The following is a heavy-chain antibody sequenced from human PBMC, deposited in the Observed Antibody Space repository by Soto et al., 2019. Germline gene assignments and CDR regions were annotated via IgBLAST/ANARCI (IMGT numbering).Heavy chain of an antibody. CDR2: ISYDGTNK. CDR1: GVTFSSYG. D-gene: IGHD5-18*01. CDR3: AKEKATRGYSFLVDY. J-gene: IGHJ4*02. V-gene: IGHV3-30*18. Sequence: GGSLGLSCAASGVTFSSYGMHWVRQAPGTGLEWVGVISYDGTNKYYADSVKGRFAISRDDSKNTLYLQMNSLRPEDTAVYYCAKEKATRGYSFLVDYWGQGTLVTVSS.